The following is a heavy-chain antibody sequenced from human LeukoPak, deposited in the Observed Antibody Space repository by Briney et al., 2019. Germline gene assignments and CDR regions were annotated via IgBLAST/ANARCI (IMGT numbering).Heavy chain of an antibody. J-gene: IGHJ6*03. CDR3: ARQGPDFASGTDYYYYMDV. Sequence: SETLSLTCAVSGGSVSSIPYYWGWIRQPPGKGLEWIGSIFYTGNTYYNPSLKSRVTISVDTSKNQFSLRLSSVTAADTAVYYCARQGPDFASGTDYYYYMDVWGKGTTVTVS. D-gene: IGHD1-14*01. CDR1: GGSVSSIPYY. V-gene: IGHV4-39*01. CDR2: IFYTGNT.